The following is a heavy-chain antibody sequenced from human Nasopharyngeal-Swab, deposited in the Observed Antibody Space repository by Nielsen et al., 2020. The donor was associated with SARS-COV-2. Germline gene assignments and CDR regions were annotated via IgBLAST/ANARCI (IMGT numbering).Heavy chain of an antibody. Sequence: GSLRLSCAVSGGSLISNYWLTWVRQSPGKGLEWIGEINHHGNINYNPSLKSRVTISVDQSKNHFSLTLDSVTGADMAVYYCARAVRLYYYGSGSFHDWGQGALVTVSS. CDR2: INHHGNI. CDR1: GGSLISNYW. CDR3: ARAVRLYYYGSGSFHD. J-gene: IGHJ4*02. V-gene: IGHV4-4*02. D-gene: IGHD3-10*01.